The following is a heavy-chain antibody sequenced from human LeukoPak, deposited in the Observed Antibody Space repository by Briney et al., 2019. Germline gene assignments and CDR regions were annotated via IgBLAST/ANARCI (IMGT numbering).Heavy chain of an antibody. CDR2: IRQDGSER. D-gene: IGHD3-10*01. J-gene: IGHJ5*02. V-gene: IGHV3-7*01. CDR1: GFSFNSYW. Sequence: PGGSLRLSCAASGFSFNSYWMSWVRQAPGTGLEWVANIRQDGSERYYADSLKGRFTISRDNAKNSLYLQMNSLRAEDTAVYYCARDRGGWFDPWGQGTLVTVSS. CDR3: ARDRGGWFDP.